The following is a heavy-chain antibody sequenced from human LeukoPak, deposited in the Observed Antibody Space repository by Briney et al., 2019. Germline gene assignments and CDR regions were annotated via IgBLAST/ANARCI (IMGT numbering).Heavy chain of an antibody. D-gene: IGHD5-18*01. V-gene: IGHV3-21*04. CDR1: GFTFSSYN. J-gene: IGHJ3*02. Sequence: GGSLRLSCAASGFTFSSYNMNWVRQAPGKGLEWVSSISTTSYYIYYADSLKGRFTISRDNAKNSLYLQMNSLRAEDMALYYCAKDTRRGIQPKSAFDIWGQGTMVTVSS. CDR3: AKDTRRGIQPKSAFDI. CDR2: ISTTSYYI.